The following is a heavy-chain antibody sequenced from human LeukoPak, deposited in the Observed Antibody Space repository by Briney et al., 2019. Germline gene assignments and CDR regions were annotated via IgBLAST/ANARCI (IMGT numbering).Heavy chain of an antibody. J-gene: IGHJ5*01. CDR1: GFTFSSYW. D-gene: IGHD3-10*01. CDR3: TRAITYFYGSVTYDWFAS. CDR2: IKSDGST. V-gene: IGHV3-74*01. Sequence: GGSLRLSCEASGFTFSSYWMHWVRQTPGKGLMWVARIKSDGSTIYADSVQGRFTISRDNAKNMVYLQMNSLRDDDTAIYYCTRAITYFYGSVTYDWFASWGQGTRVTVSS.